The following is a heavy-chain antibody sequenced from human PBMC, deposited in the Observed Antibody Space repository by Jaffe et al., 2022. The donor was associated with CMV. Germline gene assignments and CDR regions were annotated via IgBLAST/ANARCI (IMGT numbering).Heavy chain of an antibody. V-gene: IGHV3-15*01. Sequence: EVQLVESGGGLVKPGGSLRLSCAASGFTFSNAWMSWVRQAPGKGLEWVGRIKSKTDGGTTDYAAPVKGRFTISRDDSKNTLYLQMNSLKTEDTAVYYCTTDPTTYDTAMVQSFDWYFDLWGRGTLVTVSS. J-gene: IGHJ2*01. CDR1: GFTFSNAW. CDR3: TTDPTTYDTAMVQSFDWYFDL. D-gene: IGHD5-18*01. CDR2: IKSKTDGGTT.